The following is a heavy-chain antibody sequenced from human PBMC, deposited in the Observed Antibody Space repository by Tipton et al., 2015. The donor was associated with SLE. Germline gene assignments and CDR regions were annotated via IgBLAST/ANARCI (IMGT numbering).Heavy chain of an antibody. V-gene: IGHV4-31*03. CDR3: ARAYKGAAAGSWFDP. Sequence: TLSLTCTVSGGSISSGGYYWSWIRQHPGKGLEWTGYIYYSGSTYYNPSLKSRVTISVDTSKNQFSLKLSSVTAADTAVYYCARAYKGAAAGSWFDPWGQGTLVTVSS. J-gene: IGHJ5*02. CDR1: GGSISSGGYY. D-gene: IGHD6-13*01. CDR2: IYYSGST.